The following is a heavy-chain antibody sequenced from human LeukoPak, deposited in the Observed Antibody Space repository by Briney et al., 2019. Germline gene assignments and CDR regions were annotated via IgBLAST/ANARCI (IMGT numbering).Heavy chain of an antibody. CDR2: INPNSGVT. D-gene: IGHD6-19*01. J-gene: IGHJ6*02. CDR1: GYTFTGYY. Sequence: GASVKVSCKASGYTFTGYYIYWVRQAPGQGLEWMGWINPNSGVTNYAQKFQGRVTMTRDTSISAAYMELSRLRSDDTAVYNCARVAVAGTGYGLDVWGQGTTVTVSS. V-gene: IGHV1-2*02. CDR3: ARVAVAGTGYGLDV.